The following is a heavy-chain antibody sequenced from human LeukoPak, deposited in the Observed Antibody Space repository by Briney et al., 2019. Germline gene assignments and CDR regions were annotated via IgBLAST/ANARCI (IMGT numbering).Heavy chain of an antibody. CDR2: ISGSGGST. CDR1: GFTFSSYS. Sequence: GGSLRLSCAASGFTFSSYSMNWVRQAPGKGLEWVSAISGSGGSTYYADSVKGRFTISRDNSKNTLYLQMNSLRAEDTAVYYCAKAMSQWLVDISFDYWGQGTLVTVSS. J-gene: IGHJ4*02. D-gene: IGHD6-19*01. V-gene: IGHV3-23*01. CDR3: AKAMSQWLVDISFDY.